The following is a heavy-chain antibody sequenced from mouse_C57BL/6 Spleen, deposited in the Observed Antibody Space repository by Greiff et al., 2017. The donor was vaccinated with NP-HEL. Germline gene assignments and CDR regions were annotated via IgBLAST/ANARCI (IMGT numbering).Heavy chain of an antibody. CDR1: GFTFSSYA. J-gene: IGHJ2*01. D-gene: IGHD2-4*01. CDR2: ISDGGSYT. CDR3: ARAMITAWDY. Sequence: DVQLVESGGGLVKPGGSLKLSCAASGFTFSSYAMSWVRQTPEKRLEWVATISDGGSYTYYPDNVKGRFTISRDNAKNNLYLQMSHLKSEDTAMYYCARAMITAWDYWGQGTTLTVSS. V-gene: IGHV5-4*01.